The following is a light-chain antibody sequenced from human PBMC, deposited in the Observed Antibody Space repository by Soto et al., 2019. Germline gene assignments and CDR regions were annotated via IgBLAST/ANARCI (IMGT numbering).Light chain of an antibody. CDR2: SAS. J-gene: IGKJ4*01. CDR1: QSISPY. Sequence: DIQLTQSPSSLSASVGDTVTITCRASQSISPYLNWWQHKPGTAPRLLISSASNLHTGVPSRFSGSGSGAAFTLTIRSLQPEDSATYFCQQNFNIILTFGGGTKVEIK. CDR3: QQNFNIILT. V-gene: IGKV1-39*01.